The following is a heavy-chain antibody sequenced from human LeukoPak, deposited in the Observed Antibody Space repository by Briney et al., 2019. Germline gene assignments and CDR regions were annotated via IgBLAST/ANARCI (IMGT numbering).Heavy chain of an antibody. CDR3: ARVKYSGSYPHDY. J-gene: IGHJ4*02. CDR2: IRYDGSNK. Sequence: HTGGSLRLSCAASGFTFSSYGMHWVRQAPGKGLEWVAFIRYDGSNKYYADSVKGRFTISRDNATNSLYLQMNSLRAEDTALYYCARVKYSGSYPHDYWGQGTLVTVSS. CDR1: GFTFSSYG. D-gene: IGHD1-26*01. V-gene: IGHV3-30*02.